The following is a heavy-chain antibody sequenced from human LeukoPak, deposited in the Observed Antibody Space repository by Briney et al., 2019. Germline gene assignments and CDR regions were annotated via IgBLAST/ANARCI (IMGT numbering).Heavy chain of an antibody. CDR2: ISSSSSYI. D-gene: IGHD1-26*01. Sequence: PGGSLRLSCAASGFIFSTFNMAWVRQAPGKGLEWVSSISSSSSYIYYADSVKGRFTISRGNAKNSLYLQMNSLRAEDTAVYYCARDQRWELNALDFWGQGTLVTVSS. CDR3: ARDQRWELNALDF. CDR1: GFIFSTFN. J-gene: IGHJ4*02. V-gene: IGHV3-21*01.